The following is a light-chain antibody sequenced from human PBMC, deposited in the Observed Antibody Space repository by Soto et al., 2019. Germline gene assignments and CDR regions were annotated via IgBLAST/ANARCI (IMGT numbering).Light chain of an antibody. CDR3: QHYGSSLWT. CDR1: QSVSSTY. CDR2: ATS. J-gene: IGKJ1*01. Sequence: EIVLTQSPGTLSLSPGERASLSCRASQSVSSTYLAWYQQKPGQAPRLLIYATSTRATGIPERFSGSGSGTDFTLTISRLETEDFAVYYCQHYGSSLWTFGQGTKVEI. V-gene: IGKV3-20*01.